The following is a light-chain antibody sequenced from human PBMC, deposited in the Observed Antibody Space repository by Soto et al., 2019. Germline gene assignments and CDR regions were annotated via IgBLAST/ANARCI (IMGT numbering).Light chain of an antibody. CDR3: QEYGSSLVT. V-gene: IGKV3-20*01. CDR1: QSVSSSY. CDR2: GAS. J-gene: IGKJ3*01. Sequence: EIVLTQSPGTLSLSPGERATLSCRASQSVSSSYLAWYQQKPGQAPRILIYGASSRTTGIPDRFRGSGSGTDFTLTISRLEPEDFAVYYCQEYGSSLVTFGPGTKVDIK.